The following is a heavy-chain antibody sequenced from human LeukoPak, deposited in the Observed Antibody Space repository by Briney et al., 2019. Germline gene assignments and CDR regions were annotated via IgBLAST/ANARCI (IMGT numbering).Heavy chain of an antibody. CDR3: ARDRVYYDISGYYDY. D-gene: IGHD3-22*01. Sequence: ASVKVSCKASGYTFTGYYMHWVRQAPGQGLEWMGWINPNSGGTNYAQKFQGRVTMTRDTSISTAYMELSRLRSDDTAVYYCARDRVYYDISGYYDYWGQGTLVTVSS. CDR2: INPNSGGT. V-gene: IGHV1-2*02. CDR1: GYTFTGYY. J-gene: IGHJ4*02.